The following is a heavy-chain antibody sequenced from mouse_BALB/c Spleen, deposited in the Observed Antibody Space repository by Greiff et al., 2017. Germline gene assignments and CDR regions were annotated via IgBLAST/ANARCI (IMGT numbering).Heavy chain of an antibody. CDR3: VREGPAWFAY. Sequence: QVQLQQSGPGLVAPSQSLSITCTVSGFSLTSYDISWIRQPPGKGLEWLGVIWTGGGTNYNSAFMSRLSISKDNSKSQVFLKMNSLQTDDTAIYYCVREGPAWFAYGGQGTLVTVSA. CDR1: GFSLTSYD. J-gene: IGHJ3*01. V-gene: IGHV2-9-2*01. CDR2: IWTGGGT.